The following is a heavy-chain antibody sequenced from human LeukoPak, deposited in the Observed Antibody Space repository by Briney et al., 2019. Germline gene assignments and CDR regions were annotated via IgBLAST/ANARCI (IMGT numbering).Heavy chain of an antibody. CDR1: GFTFSNAW. CDR3: TTDRYYYDSSGYYYYY. CDR2: IKSKTDGGTT. Sequence: GGSLRLSCAASGFTFSNAWMSWVRQGPGKGLEWVGRIKSKTDGGTTDYAAPVKGRFTISRDDSKNTLYLQMNSLKTEDTAVYYCTTDRYYYDSSGYYYYYWGQGTLVTVSS. D-gene: IGHD3-22*01. J-gene: IGHJ4*02. V-gene: IGHV3-15*01.